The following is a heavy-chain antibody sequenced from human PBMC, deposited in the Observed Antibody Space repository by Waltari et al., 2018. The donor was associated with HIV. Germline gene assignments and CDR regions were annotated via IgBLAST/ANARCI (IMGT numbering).Heavy chain of an antibody. CDR2: INHSGKT. CDR1: GGTFSGYY. CDR3: AREKSRASKWYGIFYYDA. Sequence: QVQLQQWGAGLLKPSETLSLTCAVYGGTFSGYYWTWIRQAPGKGMEGIGEINHSGKTNYNPSLKRRLTLSVDTSKNQVSLRMKSVTGADTAIYYCAREKSRASKWYGIFYYDAWGQGTLVSVPS. J-gene: IGHJ5*02. D-gene: IGHD2-15*01. V-gene: IGHV4-34*02.